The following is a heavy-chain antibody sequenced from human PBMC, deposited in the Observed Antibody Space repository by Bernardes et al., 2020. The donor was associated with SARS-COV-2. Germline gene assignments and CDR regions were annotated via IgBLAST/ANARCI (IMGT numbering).Heavy chain of an antibody. CDR2: ITSSGITR. J-gene: IGHJ4*02. CDR3: AKDLLVTPRGTFDY. CDR1: GFTFSSYA. D-gene: IGHD2-15*01. V-gene: IGHV3-23*01. Sequence: GGSLSLSCAASGFTFSSYAMSWVRQAPGRGLEWVSAITSSGITRNYADSVKGRFTISRDNSRNTLHLQMDSLRAEDTAVYYCAKDLLVTPRGTFDYWGEGILVTVSS.